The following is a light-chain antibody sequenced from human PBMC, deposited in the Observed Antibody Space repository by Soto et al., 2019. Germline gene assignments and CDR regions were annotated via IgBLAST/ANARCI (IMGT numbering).Light chain of an antibody. CDR1: QGVTTN. Sequence: EILMTQSPAILSASPGERAALSCRSAQGVTTNFAWYQQKPGQAPRLLIYGASSRATGIPDRFSGSGSGTDFTLTISSLEPEDLALYYCQQYGRSPTTSGQG. CDR3: QQYGRSPTT. V-gene: IGKV3-20*01. CDR2: GAS. J-gene: IGKJ1*01.